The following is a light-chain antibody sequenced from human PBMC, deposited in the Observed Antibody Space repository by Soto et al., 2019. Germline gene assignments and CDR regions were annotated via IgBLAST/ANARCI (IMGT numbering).Light chain of an antibody. J-gene: IGLJ1*01. CDR3: FSFTTPSTHV. CDR2: EVN. Sequence: QSLLTKPASLSWSPGQSITISCTGTSSDIGTYDYVGCLQQHPAKAPKLTIAEVNNWPSGVSNRFSGSKSGNTADLTIPGLQVEDEAEYFCFSFTTPSTHVLPTGTKVTV. CDR1: SSDIGTYDY. V-gene: IGLV2-14*01.